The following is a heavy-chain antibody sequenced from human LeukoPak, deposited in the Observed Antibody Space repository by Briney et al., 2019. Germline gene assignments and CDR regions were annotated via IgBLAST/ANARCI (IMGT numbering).Heavy chain of an antibody. CDR1: GGSMSGYY. J-gene: IGHJ6*02. CDR2: IYSSGST. CDR3: ARDLPYHYGMDV. Sequence: SETLSLTCTVSGGSMSGYYWSWIRQPAGKGLEWIGRIYSSGSTYYNPSLESRVTMSLDTSKNQFSLKLTSVTAADTAVYYCARDLPYHYGMDVWGQGTAVTVSS. V-gene: IGHV4-4*07.